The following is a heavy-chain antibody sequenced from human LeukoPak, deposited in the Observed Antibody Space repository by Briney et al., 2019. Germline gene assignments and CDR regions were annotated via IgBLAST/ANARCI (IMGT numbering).Heavy chain of an antibody. J-gene: IGHJ6*02. CDR3: ARVSVYYDILTGYYYYYGMGV. Sequence: GASVKVSCKASGYTFTSYDINWVRQATGQGLEWMGWMNPNSGNTGYAQKFQGRVTMTRNTSISTAYMELSSLRSEDTAVYYCARVSVYYDILTGYYYYYGMGVWGQGTTVTVSS. D-gene: IGHD3-9*01. V-gene: IGHV1-8*01. CDR1: GYTFTSYD. CDR2: MNPNSGNT.